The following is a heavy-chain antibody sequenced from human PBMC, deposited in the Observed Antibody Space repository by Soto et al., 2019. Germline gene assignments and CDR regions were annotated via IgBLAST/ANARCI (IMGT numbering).Heavy chain of an antibody. CDR1: GYTFTSYG. Sequence: QVQLVQSGAEVKKPGASVKVSCKASGYTFTSYGITWVRQAPGQGLEWMGWISVYNGNTDYAQSLQDRVTMTTDISTSTVYMELRSLRSDDTAVYYCARGDGTWSFDFWGRGTLVTVSS. CDR2: ISVYNGNT. J-gene: IGHJ2*01. V-gene: IGHV1-18*04. CDR3: ARGDGTWSFDF.